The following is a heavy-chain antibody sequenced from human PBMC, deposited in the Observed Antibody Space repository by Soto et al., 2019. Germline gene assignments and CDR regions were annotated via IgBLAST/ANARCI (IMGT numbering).Heavy chain of an antibody. J-gene: IGHJ6*02. V-gene: IGHV3-48*02. CDR3: ARGHVLLWFGEFVGMDV. D-gene: IGHD3-10*01. Sequence: GGSLRLSCAASGFTFSSYSMNWVRQAPGKGLEWVSYISSSSSTIYYADSVKGRFTISRDNAKNSLYLQMNSLRDEDTAVYYCARGHVLLWFGEFVGMDVWGQGTTVTSP. CDR2: ISSSSSTI. CDR1: GFTFSSYS.